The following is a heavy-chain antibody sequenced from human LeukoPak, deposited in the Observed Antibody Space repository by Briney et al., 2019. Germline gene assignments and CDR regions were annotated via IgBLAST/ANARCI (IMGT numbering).Heavy chain of an antibody. CDR1: GFTLNSYW. D-gene: IGHD5-18*01. CDR3: AKVFRDTATGSFVGYFDY. CDR2: ISYDGSNK. V-gene: IGHV3-30*18. J-gene: IGHJ4*02. Sequence: GGSLRLSCVGSGFTLNSYWMHWVRQAPGKGLEWVAVISYDGSNKYYADSVKGRFTISRDNSKNTLYLQMNSLRAEDTAVYYCAKVFRDTATGSFVGYFDYWGQGTLVTVSS.